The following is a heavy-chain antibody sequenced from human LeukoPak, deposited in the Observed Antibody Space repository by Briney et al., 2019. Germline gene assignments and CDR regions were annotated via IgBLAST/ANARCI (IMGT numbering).Heavy chain of an antibody. J-gene: IGHJ4*02. V-gene: IGHV4-39*07. Sequence: SETLSLTCTVSGGSISSSSYYWGWIRQSPGKGLEWIAEIKHGGSTNYNPSLKSRVTISADTSKNEISLKLSTVTAADTAVYYCARLQFLSGGYYAFDSWGQGSLVTVSS. CDR1: GGSISSSSYY. D-gene: IGHD3-22*01. CDR2: IKHGGST. CDR3: ARLQFLSGGYYAFDS.